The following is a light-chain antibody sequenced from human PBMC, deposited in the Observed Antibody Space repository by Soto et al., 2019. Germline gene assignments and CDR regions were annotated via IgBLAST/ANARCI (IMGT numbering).Light chain of an antibody. Sequence: QCVLTQPPSVSAAPGQKVTISCSGSSSNIGNNYVYWYHQVPGTAPKLLIYDNYKRPSGIPDRFSGSKSGTSATLGITGPQTGDEADYYCATWDSSLFAVVVGGGTQLTVL. CDR2: DNY. CDR3: ATWDSSLFAVV. CDR1: SSNIGNNY. V-gene: IGLV1-51*01. J-gene: IGLJ2*01.